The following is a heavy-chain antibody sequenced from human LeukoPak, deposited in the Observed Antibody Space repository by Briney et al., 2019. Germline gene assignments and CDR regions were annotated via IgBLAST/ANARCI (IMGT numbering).Heavy chain of an antibody. CDR3: ARSTRGRPMDV. V-gene: IGHV1-69*06. Sequence: GASVKVSCKASGGTFIDYGVTWVRQAPGQGLEWVGGIIPVFGTTNHAQKFQGRVTITADKSTSIAYMELSSLRSEDTAVYYCARSTRGRPMDVWGKGTTVTVSS. D-gene: IGHD3-16*01. CDR1: GGTFIDYG. CDR2: IIPVFGTT. J-gene: IGHJ6*03.